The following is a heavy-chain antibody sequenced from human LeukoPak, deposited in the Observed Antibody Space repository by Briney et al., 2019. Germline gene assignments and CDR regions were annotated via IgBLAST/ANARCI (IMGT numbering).Heavy chain of an antibody. CDR3: TRDPPVSLDYYYYMDV. D-gene: IGHD4-11*01. CDR1: GYTFTGYG. J-gene: IGHJ6*03. CDR2: ISAYNGNT. Sequence: ASVKVSCKASGYTFTGYGISWVRQAPGQGLEWMGWISAYNGNTNYPQKFQGRVTMTTDTSTSTAYMELRSLRSDDTAVYYCTRDPPVSLDYYYYMDVWGKGTTVTVSS. V-gene: IGHV1-18*01.